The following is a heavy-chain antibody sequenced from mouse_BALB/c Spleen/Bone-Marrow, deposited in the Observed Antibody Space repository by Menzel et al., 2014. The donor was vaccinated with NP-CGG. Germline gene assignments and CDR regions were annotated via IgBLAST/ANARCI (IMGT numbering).Heavy chain of an antibody. CDR3: ARDGYGKRNYFDY. Sequence: VHLVESGAELVKPGASVKISCKASGYAFSSSWMNWVKPRPGQGLEWIGRIYPGDGDTNYNGKFKGKATLTADKSSSTAYMQLSSLTSVDSAVYFCARDGYGKRNYFDYWGQGTTLTVSS. J-gene: IGHJ2*01. CDR1: GYAFSSSW. D-gene: IGHD2-1*01. V-gene: IGHV1-82*01. CDR2: IYPGDGDT.